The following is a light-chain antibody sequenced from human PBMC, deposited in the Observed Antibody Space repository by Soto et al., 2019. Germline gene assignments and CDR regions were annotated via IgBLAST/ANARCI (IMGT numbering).Light chain of an antibody. CDR1: SSDVGAYNF. CDR3: CSYAGSYTLV. Sequence: QSVLTQPRSVSGSPGQSVTISCTGTSSDVGAYNFVSWYQQHPGRVPKLMIYDVGRRPSGVPDRFSGSKSGNTASLTISGLQADDEADYYCCSYAGSYTLVFGGGTKLTVL. J-gene: IGLJ3*02. CDR2: DVG. V-gene: IGLV2-11*01.